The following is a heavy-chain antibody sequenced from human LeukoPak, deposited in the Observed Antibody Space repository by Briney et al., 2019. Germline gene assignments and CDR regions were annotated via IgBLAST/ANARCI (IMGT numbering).Heavy chain of an antibody. CDR2: IYPGDSDT. D-gene: IGHD4-17*01. V-gene: IGHV5-51*01. CDR3: ARQATVTTSIDY. CDR1: GYNFATYW. J-gene: IGHJ4*02. Sequence: GESLKISCKGSGYNFATYWIGWVRQMPGKGLEWMGIIYPGDSDTRYSPSFQGQVTISADKFINIAYLQWSSLKASDTAMYYCARQATVTTSIDYWGQGTLVTVSS.